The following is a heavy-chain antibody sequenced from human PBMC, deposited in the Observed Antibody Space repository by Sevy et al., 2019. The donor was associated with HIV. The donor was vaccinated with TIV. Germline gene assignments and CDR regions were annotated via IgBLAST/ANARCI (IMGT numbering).Heavy chain of an antibody. CDR2: INGDGSNP. CDR3: AREGGDFWSGPVDFYYGMDV. V-gene: IGHV3-74*01. Sequence: GGSLRLSCAASGFTFSRYWMHWVRQAPGKGLVWVSRINGDGSNPIYADSVKGRFTISRDNAKNTVFLQMHSLRAEDTAVYYCAREGGDFWSGPVDFYYGMDVWGQGTTVTVSS. CDR1: GFTFSRYW. D-gene: IGHD3-3*01. J-gene: IGHJ6*02.